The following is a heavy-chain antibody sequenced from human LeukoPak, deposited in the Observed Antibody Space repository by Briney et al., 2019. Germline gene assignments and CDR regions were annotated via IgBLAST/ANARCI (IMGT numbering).Heavy chain of an antibody. Sequence: GASVKVSCKASGYTFTGYFMRWVRQAPGQGPEWMGGINPKSGGTNYVQKFQGRVSMTRDTSTSTFFMELRRLTSDDTAVYYCARDLWGSSSGGGYSGNYYYYYMDVWGKGTTVTVSS. CDR3: ARDLWGSSSGGGYSGNYYYYYMDV. CDR1: GYTFTGYF. CDR2: INPKSGGT. J-gene: IGHJ6*03. D-gene: IGHD6-6*01. V-gene: IGHV1-2*02.